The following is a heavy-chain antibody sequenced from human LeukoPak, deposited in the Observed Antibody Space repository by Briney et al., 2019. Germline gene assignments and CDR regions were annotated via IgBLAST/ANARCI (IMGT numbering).Heavy chain of an antibody. J-gene: IGHJ6*03. D-gene: IGHD6-6*01. CDR2: IRYDGSNK. V-gene: IGHV3-30*02. Sequence: GGSLRLSCAASGFTFSSYGMHWVRQAPGKGLEWVTYIRYDGSNKYYVDSVKGRFTVSRDNSKNTLYLQMNSLRAEDTAVYYCAESSSMGARAAAQNYHYSTWTSGARGPRSPSP. CDR3: AESSSMGARAAAQNYHYSTWTS. CDR1: GFTFSSYG.